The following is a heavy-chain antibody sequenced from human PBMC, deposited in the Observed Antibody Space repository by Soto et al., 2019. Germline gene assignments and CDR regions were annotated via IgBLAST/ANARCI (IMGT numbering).Heavy chain of an antibody. CDR1: GFTFSSYG. V-gene: IGHV3-30*03. J-gene: IGHJ4*02. D-gene: IGHD2-15*01. Sequence: GGSLRLSWAASGFTFSSYGMHWVRQAPGKGLEWVAVISYDGSNKYYADSVKGRFTISRDNSKNTLYLQMNSLRAEDTAVYYCASPRGCSGGSCYSVEDYFDYWGQGTLVTVS. CDR2: ISYDGSNK. CDR3: ASPRGCSGGSCYSVEDYFDY.